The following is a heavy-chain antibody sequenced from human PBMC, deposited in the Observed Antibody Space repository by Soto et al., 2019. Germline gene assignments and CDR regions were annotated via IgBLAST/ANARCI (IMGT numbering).Heavy chain of an antibody. J-gene: IGHJ5*02. D-gene: IGHD5-12*01. CDR2: ISWNSGSI. CDR3: AKDRDGYNLLWFDP. Sequence: SLRLSCAASGFTFDDYAMHWVRQAPGKGLEWVSGISWNSGSIGYADSVKGRFTISRDNAKNSLYLQMNSLRAEDTALYYCAKDRDGYNLLWFDPWGQGTLVTVSS. V-gene: IGHV3-9*01. CDR1: GFTFDDYA.